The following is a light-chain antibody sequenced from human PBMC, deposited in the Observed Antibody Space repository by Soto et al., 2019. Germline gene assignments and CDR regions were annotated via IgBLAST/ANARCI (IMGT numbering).Light chain of an antibody. V-gene: IGKV3D-15*01. CDR1: QSVSSN. J-gene: IGKJ1*01. CDR3: QQYDSSPWT. Sequence: EIVMTQSPATLSVSPGERATLSCRASQSVSSNLAWYQQKPGQAPRLLISGASSRAADIPDRFSGSGSGKEFTLTINRLEPEDFVGYYCQQYDSSPWTFGQGTKVE. CDR2: GAS.